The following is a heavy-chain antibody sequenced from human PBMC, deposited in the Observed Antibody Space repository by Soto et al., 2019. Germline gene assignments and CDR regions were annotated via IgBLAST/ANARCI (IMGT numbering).Heavy chain of an antibody. CDR1: GFTFSSYG. CDR3: ARDFGKYGDSTETDY. V-gene: IGHV3-33*01. CDR2: IWYDGSNK. J-gene: IGHJ4*02. Sequence: QVQLVESGGGVVQPGRSLRLSCAASGFTFSSYGMHWVRQAPGKGLEWVAVIWYDGSNKYYADSVKGRFTISRDNSKNTLYLQRNSLRAEDTAVYYCARDFGKYGDSTETDYWGQGTLVTVSS. D-gene: IGHD4-17*01.